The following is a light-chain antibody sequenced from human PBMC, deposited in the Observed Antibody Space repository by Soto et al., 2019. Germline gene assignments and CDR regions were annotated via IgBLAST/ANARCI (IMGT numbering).Light chain of an antibody. CDR3: QQLNSYPIP. CDR1: QGISSY. CDR2: AAS. J-gene: IGKJ5*01. V-gene: IGKV1-9*01. Sequence: DIQLTQSPSFLSASVGDRVIITCRASQGISSYLAWYQEKPGKAPKLLIYAASTLQSGVPSRFSGSGSGTEFTLTISSLQPEDFATYYCQQLNSYPIPFGQGTRLEIK.